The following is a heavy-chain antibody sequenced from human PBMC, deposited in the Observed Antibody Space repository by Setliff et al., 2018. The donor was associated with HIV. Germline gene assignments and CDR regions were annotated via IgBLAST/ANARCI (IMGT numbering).Heavy chain of an antibody. D-gene: IGHD3-3*01. Sequence: ETLSLTCAVSGYSISSGCYWGWVRQAPGKGLEWVSTLSGSGGSPFYADSVKGRFTISRDNSTKTLYLQMNSLRAEDTAVYYCAKEQGTIFGLIKAHFDYWGQGALVTVSS. CDR1: GYSISSGC. CDR2: LSGSGGSP. J-gene: IGHJ4*02. CDR3: AKEQGTIFGLIKAHFDY. V-gene: IGHV3-23*01.